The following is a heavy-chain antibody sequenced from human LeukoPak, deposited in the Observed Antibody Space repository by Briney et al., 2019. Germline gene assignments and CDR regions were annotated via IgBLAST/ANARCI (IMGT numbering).Heavy chain of an antibody. CDR3: ARDRDYAFDS. D-gene: IGHD4-17*01. V-gene: IGHV3-48*02. J-gene: IGHJ4*02. Sequence: GGSLRLPCAASGFTFSSYAMSWVRQAPGKGLEWVSYIGGTHSNIYYADSVKGRFTISRDDAKNSLYLQMNSLRDEDTAVYYCARDRDYAFDSWGQGTLVTVSS. CDR1: GFTFSSYA. CDR2: IGGTHSNI.